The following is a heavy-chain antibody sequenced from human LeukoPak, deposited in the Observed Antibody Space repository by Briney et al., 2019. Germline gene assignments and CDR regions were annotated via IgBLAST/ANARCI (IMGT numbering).Heavy chain of an antibody. J-gene: IGHJ3*02. V-gene: IGHV3-48*03. CDR2: ISSSGSTI. CDR1: GFTFSSYE. CDR3: ARDRGYALVEGAFDI. Sequence: GGSLRLSCAASGFTFSSYEMNWVRQAPGKGLESVSYISSSGSTIYYADFVKGRFTISRDNAKNSLYLQMNSLRAEDTAVYYCARDRGYALVEGAFDIWNQGTMVTVSS. D-gene: IGHD2-8*02.